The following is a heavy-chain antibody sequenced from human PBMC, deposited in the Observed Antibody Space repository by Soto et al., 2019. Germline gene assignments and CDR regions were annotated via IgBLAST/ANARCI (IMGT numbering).Heavy chain of an antibody. CDR1: GGSFSGYY. V-gene: IGHV4-34*01. J-gene: IGHJ6*02. CDR2: TNHSGRT. CDR3: ARGPXXIXXXCXXXXXHFGLDV. Sequence: QVQLQQWGAGLLKPSETLSLTCAVNGGSFSGYYWSXIRQPPGRGLEWIGETNHSGRTNLNPSLKSRVNTSVDTSKNHFSLRLSSVTAADTAVYYXARGPXXIXXXCXXXXXHFGLDVWGQGTTVTVSS.